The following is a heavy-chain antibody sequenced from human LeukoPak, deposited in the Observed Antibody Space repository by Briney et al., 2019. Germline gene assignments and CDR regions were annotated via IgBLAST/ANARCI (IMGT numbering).Heavy chain of an antibody. Sequence: SETLSLTCAVYGGSFSGYYWSWIRQPPGKGLEWIGYIYSSGSTYYNPSLKSRVTISVDTSKNQFSLKLSSVTAADTAVYYCARALGWNYVWGQGTLVTVSS. CDR3: ARALGWNYV. J-gene: IGHJ4*02. V-gene: IGHV4-30-4*08. CDR2: IYSSGST. CDR1: GGSFSGYY. D-gene: IGHD1-7*01.